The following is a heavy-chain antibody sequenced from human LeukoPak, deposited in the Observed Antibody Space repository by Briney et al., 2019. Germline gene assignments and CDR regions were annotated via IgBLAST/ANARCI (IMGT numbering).Heavy chain of an antibody. CDR1: GFTFSSYA. Sequence: EPGGSLRLSCAASGFTFSSYAMSWVRQAPGKGLEWVSAISGSGGSTYYADSVKGRFTISRDNSKNTLYLQMNSLRAEDTAVYYCAKYKGLPATAYGKTPSDYWGQGTLVTVSS. CDR2: ISGSGGST. J-gene: IGHJ4*02. CDR3: AKYKGLPATAYGKTPSDY. D-gene: IGHD2-2*01. V-gene: IGHV3-23*01.